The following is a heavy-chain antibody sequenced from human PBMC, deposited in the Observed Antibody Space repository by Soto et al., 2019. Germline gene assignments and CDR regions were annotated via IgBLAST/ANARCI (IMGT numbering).Heavy chain of an antibody. CDR3: ARMATFGSLNWFDP. D-gene: IGHD3-16*01. Sequence: ASVKVSCKASGYSFTNNDVSWVRQATGQGLEWMGWMNPGSGDTGYAQKFQGRVTMTRDISTATAYMELSSLRSDDAATYYCARMATFGSLNWFDPWGQGTLVTVSS. V-gene: IGHV1-8*01. J-gene: IGHJ5*02. CDR2: MNPGSGDT. CDR1: GYSFTNND.